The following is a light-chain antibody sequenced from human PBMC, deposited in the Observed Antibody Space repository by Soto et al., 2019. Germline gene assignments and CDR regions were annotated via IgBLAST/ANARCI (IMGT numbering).Light chain of an antibody. V-gene: IGKV3-20*01. Sequence: EIVLTQSPGTLSLSPGERATLSCRASQTVSSDYLVWYQQKPGQAPRLLIYGASSRATGIPDRFSGTGSETDFTLTISRLEPEDFAVYYCQQYDNSPITFGQGTRLEI. CDR3: QQYDNSPIT. J-gene: IGKJ5*01. CDR2: GAS. CDR1: QTVSSDY.